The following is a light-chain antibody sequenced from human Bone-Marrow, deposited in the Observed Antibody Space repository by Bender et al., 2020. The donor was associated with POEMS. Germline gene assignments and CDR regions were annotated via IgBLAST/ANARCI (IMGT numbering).Light chain of an antibody. Sequence: SYELTQPPSVSVSPGQTARITCSGDVLPKKYAYWYKQKPGQAPVLIIYKDNERPSGIPERFSGSSSGTTVTLTISGVQAEDEAEYYCQSADSSGTYVFGTGTKVTVL. CDR3: QSADSSGTYV. V-gene: IGLV3-25*03. CDR2: KDN. CDR1: VLPKKY. J-gene: IGLJ1*01.